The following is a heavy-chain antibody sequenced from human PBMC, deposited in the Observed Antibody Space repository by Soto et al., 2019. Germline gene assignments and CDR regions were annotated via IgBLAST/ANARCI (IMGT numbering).Heavy chain of an antibody. D-gene: IGHD4-17*01. CDR2: ISYDGSNK. Sequence: QVQLVESGGGVVQPGRSLRLSCAASGFTFSSYAMHWVRQAPGKGLEWVAVISYDGSNKYYADSVKGRFTISRDNSKNTLYLQMNSLRAEDTAVYYCARDRLDYGGNLQRRGYYYYGMDVWGQGTTVTVSS. CDR3: ARDRLDYGGNLQRRGYYYYGMDV. V-gene: IGHV3-30-3*01. J-gene: IGHJ6*02. CDR1: GFTFSSYA.